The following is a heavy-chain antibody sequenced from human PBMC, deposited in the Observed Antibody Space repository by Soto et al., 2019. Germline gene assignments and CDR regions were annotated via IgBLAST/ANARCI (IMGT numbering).Heavy chain of an antibody. CDR2: IYHSGST. D-gene: IGHD3-10*01. CDR3: ARALITKVYY. J-gene: IGHJ4*02. CDR1: GCSISSGGYS. Sequence: SETLSLTCAVSGCSISSGGYSWSWIRQPPGKGLEWIGYIYHSGSTYYNPSLKSRVTISVDRSKNQFSLKLSSVTAADTAVYYCARALITKVYYWGQGTLVTVSS. V-gene: IGHV4-30-2*01.